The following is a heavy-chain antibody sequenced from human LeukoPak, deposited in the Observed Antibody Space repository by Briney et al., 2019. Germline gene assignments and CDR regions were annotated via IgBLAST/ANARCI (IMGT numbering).Heavy chain of an antibody. CDR3: ARESSDYGGNPLDYYYGMDV. Sequence: SVKVSCKASGGTFSSYAISWVRQAPGQGLEWMGGIIPIFGTANYAQKFQGRVTITADESTSTAYMELSSLRSEDTAVYYCARESSDYGGNPLDYYYGMDVWGQGTTVTVSS. J-gene: IGHJ6*02. CDR2: IIPIFGTA. V-gene: IGHV1-69*13. D-gene: IGHD4-23*01. CDR1: GGTFSSYA.